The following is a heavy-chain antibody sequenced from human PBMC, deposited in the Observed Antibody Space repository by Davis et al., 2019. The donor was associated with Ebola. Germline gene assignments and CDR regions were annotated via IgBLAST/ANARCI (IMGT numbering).Heavy chain of an antibody. Sequence: PGGSLRLSCAASGFTFSSYGMHWVRQAPGKGLEWVAVIWYDGSNQYYADSVKGRFTISRDNSKNTLYLQMNSLRAEDTAVYYCARDRITIFGVVTRYYGMGVWGQGTTVTVSS. J-gene: IGHJ6*02. CDR3: ARDRITIFGVVTRYYGMGV. D-gene: IGHD3-3*01. CDR2: IWYDGSNQ. CDR1: GFTFSSYG. V-gene: IGHV3-33*01.